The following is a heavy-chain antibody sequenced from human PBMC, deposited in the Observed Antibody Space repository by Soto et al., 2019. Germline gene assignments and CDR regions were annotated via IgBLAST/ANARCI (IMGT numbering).Heavy chain of an antibody. J-gene: IGHJ4*02. CDR1: GVPFYYYT. CDR2: ISWDGGST. CDR3: AKGGHYDFWSGYYFDY. Sequence: GGSLRLSCASYGVPFYYYTMNLVRQAPEKGLEWVSLISWDGGSTYYADSVKGRFTISRDNSKNSLYLQMNSLRTEDTALYYCAKGGHYDFWSGYYFDYWGQGNLVTVSS. V-gene: IGHV3-43*01. D-gene: IGHD3-3*01.